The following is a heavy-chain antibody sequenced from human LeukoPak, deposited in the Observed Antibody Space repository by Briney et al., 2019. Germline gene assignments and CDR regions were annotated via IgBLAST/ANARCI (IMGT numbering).Heavy chain of an antibody. CDR3: ARSNYYDSSGYFLGY. V-gene: IGHV1-2*02. J-gene: IGHJ4*02. Sequence: ASVKVSCKAAGYSFTVYYVHCGRKAPGQGLEWMGWINPSSGGTNYAQNLQRRVTMTRDTSISTAYMELRSLRSDDAAVYYCARSNYYDSSGYFLGYWGQGTLVTVSS. CDR2: INPSSGGT. D-gene: IGHD3-22*01. CDR1: GYSFTVYY.